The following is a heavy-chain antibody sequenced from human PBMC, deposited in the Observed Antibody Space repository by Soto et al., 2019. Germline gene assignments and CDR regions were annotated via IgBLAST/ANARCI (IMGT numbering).Heavy chain of an antibody. D-gene: IGHD2-15*01. CDR2: INTDGSVA. V-gene: IGHV3-74*03. CDR1: GLTFRSYW. J-gene: IGHJ4*02. Sequence: EVQLVESGGGLVQPGESLRLSCAASGLTFRSYWMHWVRQAPGKGLVWVSRINTDGSVAMYVDSVKGRFTISRDNAKNTLYLHMNSLSAEDTAVYYCVKDMQLWRLDSGGQGTLVTVSS. CDR3: VKDMQLWRLDS.